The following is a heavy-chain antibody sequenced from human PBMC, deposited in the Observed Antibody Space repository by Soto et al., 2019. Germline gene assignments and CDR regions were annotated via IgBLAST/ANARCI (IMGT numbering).Heavy chain of an antibody. D-gene: IGHD3-9*01. V-gene: IGHV6-1*01. CDR1: GDSVSSNSAA. J-gene: IGHJ4*02. Sequence: SQTLSLTCAISGDSVSSNSAAWNWIRQSPSRGLEWLGRTYYRAKWYNDYAVSVKSRITINPDTSKNQFSLQLNSVTPEDTAVYYCAIDTDDILTGLYYFDYWGQGTLVTVSS. CDR2: TYYRAKWYN. CDR3: AIDTDDILTGLYYFDY.